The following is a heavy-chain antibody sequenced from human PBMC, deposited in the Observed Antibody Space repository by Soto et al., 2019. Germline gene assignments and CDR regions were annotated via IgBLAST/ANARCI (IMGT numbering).Heavy chain of an antibody. CDR2: INHSGST. Sequence: SETLSLTCAVYGGSFSGYYWSWIRQPPGKGLEWIGEINHSGSTNYNPSLKSRVTISVDTSKNQFSLKLSSVTAADTAVYYCARGGKAARPRYYYYYMDVWGKGTTVTVSS. D-gene: IGHD6-6*01. CDR1: GGSFSGYY. V-gene: IGHV4-34*01. J-gene: IGHJ6*03. CDR3: ARGGKAARPRYYYYYMDV.